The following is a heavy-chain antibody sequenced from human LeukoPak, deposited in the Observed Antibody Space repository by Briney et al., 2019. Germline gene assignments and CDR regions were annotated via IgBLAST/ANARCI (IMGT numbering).Heavy chain of an antibody. V-gene: IGHV5-51*01. CDR3: ARPGMVRGVLNWFDP. J-gene: IGHJ5*02. D-gene: IGHD3-10*01. CDR1: GYSFTSYW. Sequence: GESLKISCKGSGYSFTSYWIGWVRQMPGKGLEWMGIIYPGDSDTRYSPSFQGQVTISADKSISTAYLQWSSLKASDTAMCYCARPGMVRGVLNWFDPWGQGTLVTVSS. CDR2: IYPGDSDT.